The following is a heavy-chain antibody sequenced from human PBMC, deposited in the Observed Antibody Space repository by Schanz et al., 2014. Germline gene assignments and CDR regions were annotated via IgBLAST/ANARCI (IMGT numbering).Heavy chain of an antibody. CDR3: ARGRARQLVHWFDP. CDR1: GFTFNDYW. D-gene: IGHD6-13*01. V-gene: IGHV3-21*01. Sequence: EVQLVESGGGLVQPGGSLRLSCAASGFTFNDYWMHWVRQAPGKGLEWVSAISGRGGRTYYADSVKGRFTISRDNARYSLYLEMNSLRAEDTAVYYCARGRARQLVHWFDPWGQGTLVTVSS. CDR2: ISGRGGRT. J-gene: IGHJ5*02.